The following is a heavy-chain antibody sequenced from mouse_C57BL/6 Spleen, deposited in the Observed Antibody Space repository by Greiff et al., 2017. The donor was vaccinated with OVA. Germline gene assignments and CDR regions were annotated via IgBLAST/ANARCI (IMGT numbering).Heavy chain of an antibody. J-gene: IGHJ2*01. CDR2: IYIGNGYT. Sequence: VQLQQSGAELVRPGSSVKMSCKTSGYTFTSYGINWVKQRPGQGLEWIGYIYIGNGYTEYNEKFKGKGTLTSDKSSSTAYMQLSSLTSEDSAIYFGARGDYYGSRRDFDDWGQGTTLTVSS. V-gene: IGHV1-58*01. D-gene: IGHD1-1*01. CDR1: GYTFTSYG. CDR3: ARGDYYGSRRDFDD.